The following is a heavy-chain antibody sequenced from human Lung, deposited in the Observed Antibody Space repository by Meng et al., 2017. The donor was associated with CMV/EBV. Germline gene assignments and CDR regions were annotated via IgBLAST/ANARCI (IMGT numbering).Heavy chain of an antibody. CDR2: LYDSGST. CDR1: GGSISSSTYY. Sequence: QLLLQDSGPGLVRPSETLSLTCSVSGGSISSSTYYWAWIRQPPGKGLEWIGSLYDSGSTYYHPSLKSRVTISVDTSKTYFSLKLRSVTAADTAVYYCARDLEYWGQGTLVTVSS. D-gene: IGHD1-1*01. J-gene: IGHJ4*02. CDR3: ARDLEY. V-gene: IGHV4-39*07.